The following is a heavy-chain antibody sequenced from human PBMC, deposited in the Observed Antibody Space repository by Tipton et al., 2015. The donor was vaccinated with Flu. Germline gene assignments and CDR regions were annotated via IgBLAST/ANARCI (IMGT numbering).Heavy chain of an antibody. V-gene: IGHV4-61*02. CDR1: GDSISSGYSY. J-gene: IGHJ4*02. CDR2: IYSSGNT. CDR3: ARLFCSRTSCYNDY. D-gene: IGHD2-2*02. Sequence: TLSLTCAVSGDSISSGYSYWNWIRQPAGKGLEWIGRIYSSGNTNYNPSLKSRVTILVDTSKNQFSLKLSSVTATDTAVYYCARLFCSRTSCYNDYWGQGTLVTVSS.